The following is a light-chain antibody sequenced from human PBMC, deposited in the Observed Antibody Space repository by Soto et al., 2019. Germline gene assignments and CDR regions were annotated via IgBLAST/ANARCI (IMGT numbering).Light chain of an antibody. CDR3: QQYQNWPPIT. V-gene: IGKV3-15*01. CDR2: DAS. CDR1: QSVSIY. Sequence: EVVLTQSPATLSVSPGERATLSCRASQSVSIYLAWYQKRPRQAPRLLIYDASTRATGFPARFSGSGSGTECTRTISSLQSEDFAVYYCQQYQNWPPITFGQGTQLDIK. J-gene: IGKJ5*01.